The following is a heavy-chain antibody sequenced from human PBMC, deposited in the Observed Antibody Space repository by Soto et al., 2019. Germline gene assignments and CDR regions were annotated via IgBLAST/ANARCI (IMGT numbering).Heavy chain of an antibody. J-gene: IGHJ4*02. CDR3: ARGPFSAVAGLFDY. CDR2: IYSSGST. CDR1: GGSISSYY. V-gene: IGHV4-59*01. Sequence: QVQLQESGPGLVKPSETLSLTCTVSGGSISSYYWSWIRQPPGKGLEWIGYIYSSGSTNYNPSLKGRVTISVDTSKNQFSLKLSSVTAADTAVYYCARGPFSAVAGLFDYWGQGTLVTVSS. D-gene: IGHD6-19*01.